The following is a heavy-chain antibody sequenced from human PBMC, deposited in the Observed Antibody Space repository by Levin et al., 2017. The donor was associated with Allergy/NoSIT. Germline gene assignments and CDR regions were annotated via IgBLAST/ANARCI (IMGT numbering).Heavy chain of an antibody. CDR1: GYTFTGYY. CDR2: INPNSGGT. V-gene: IGHV1-2*02. D-gene: IGHD1-26*01. J-gene: IGHJ4*02. CDR3: AREGGSYYGEIDY. Sequence: ASVKVSCKASGYTFTGYYMHWVRQAPGQGLEWMGWINPNSGGTNYAQKFQGRVTMTKDTSLSTAYMELSSLRSDDTAVYYCAREGGSYYGEIDYWGQGTLVSVSS.